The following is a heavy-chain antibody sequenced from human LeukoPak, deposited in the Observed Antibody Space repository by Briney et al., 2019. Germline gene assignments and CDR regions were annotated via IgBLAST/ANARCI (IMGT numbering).Heavy chain of an antibody. CDR2: LYSGGST. Sequence: PGGSLRLSCAASGSTVTSYYMNWVHQAPGKGLEWVSILYSGGSTYYADSVKGRFTISSDNSQNTLYLQMNSLREEDTGVYYCARADVIAIFDSWGQGTLVTVSS. V-gene: IGHV3-66*02. CDR1: GSTVTSYY. J-gene: IGHJ5*01. D-gene: IGHD2-21*01. CDR3: ARADVIAIFDS.